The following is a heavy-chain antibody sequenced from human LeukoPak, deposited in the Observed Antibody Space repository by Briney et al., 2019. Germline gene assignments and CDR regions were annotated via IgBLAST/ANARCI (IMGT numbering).Heavy chain of an antibody. Sequence: PGGSLRLSCAASGFTFSDHYMDWVRQAPGKGLEWVGRSRNKANSYTTEYAASVTGRFTILRDDSKTLVFLQMNSLETEDTAVYYCARRGPDGNYGSDYWGQGTLVTVSS. D-gene: IGHD3-22*01. CDR3: ARRGPDGNYGSDY. CDR2: SRNKANSYTT. CDR1: GFTFSDHY. J-gene: IGHJ4*02. V-gene: IGHV3-72*01.